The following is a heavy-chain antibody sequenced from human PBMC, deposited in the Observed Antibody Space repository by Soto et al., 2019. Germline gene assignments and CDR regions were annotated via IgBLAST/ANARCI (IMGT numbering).Heavy chain of an antibody. Sequence: EVHLLESGGALVQPGGSLTLSCAASGFSFSDYAMSWVRQAPGKGLEWVSSISRTGDSAYYADSVKGRFAISRDRSKKRLSLQMNSRRVEDTAVYYCAKGPDGSGYYHNWFDSWGQGTLITVSS. V-gene: IGHV3-23*01. CDR2: ISRTGDSA. J-gene: IGHJ5*01. CDR3: AKGPDGSGYYHNWFDS. D-gene: IGHD3-22*01. CDR1: GFSFSDYA.